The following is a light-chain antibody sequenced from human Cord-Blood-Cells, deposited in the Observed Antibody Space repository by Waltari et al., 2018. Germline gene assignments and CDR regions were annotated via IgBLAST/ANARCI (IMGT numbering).Light chain of an antibody. V-gene: IGLV2-14*03. CDR1: RSDVGGYNY. J-gene: IGLJ3*02. Sequence: QSALTQPASVSGSPGQSLTISCTGTRSDVGGYNYVSWYQQHPGKAPKLMIYDVRNRPSGVSNRFSGSKSGNTASLTISGLQAEDEADYYCSSYTSSSTLVFGGGTKLTVL. CDR3: SSYTSSSTLV. CDR2: DVR.